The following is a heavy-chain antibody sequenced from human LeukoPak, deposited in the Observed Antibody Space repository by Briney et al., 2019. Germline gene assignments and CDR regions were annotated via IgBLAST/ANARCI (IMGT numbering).Heavy chain of an antibody. CDR2: ISAYNGNT. J-gene: IGHJ6*03. Sequence: GASVKVSCKTSGYSENFYGITWVRQVAGQGLEWMGWISAYNGNTNYAQKLQGRVTMTTDTSTSTAYMELRSLRSDDTAVYYCARERGTMARGITSYYYYYMDVWGKGTTVTVSS. D-gene: IGHD3-10*01. V-gene: IGHV1-18*01. CDR1: GYSENFYG. CDR3: ARERGTMARGITSYYYYYMDV.